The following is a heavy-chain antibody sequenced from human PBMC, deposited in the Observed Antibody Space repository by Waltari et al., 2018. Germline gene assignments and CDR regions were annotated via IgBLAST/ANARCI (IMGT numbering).Heavy chain of an antibody. CDR1: GYSISSGYY. V-gene: IGHV4-38-2*02. J-gene: IGHJ4*02. Sequence: QVQLQESGPGLVKPSETLSLTCAVSGYSISSGYYWGWIRQPPGKGLEWTGSIYHSGSTYYNPSLKSRVTISVDTSKNQFSLKLSSVTAADTAVYYCARDPSLLGEEYCTNGVCYIFYFDYWGQGTLVTVSS. CDR3: ARDPSLLGEEYCTNGVCYIFYFDY. CDR2: IYHSGST. D-gene: IGHD2-8*01.